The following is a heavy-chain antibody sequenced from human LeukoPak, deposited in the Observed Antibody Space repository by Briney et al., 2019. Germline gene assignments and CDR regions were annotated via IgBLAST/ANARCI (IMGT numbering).Heavy chain of an antibody. J-gene: IGHJ5*02. CDR1: GGSFSGYY. Sequence: SETLSLTCAVYGGSFSGYYWSWIRQPPGKGLEWIGEINHSGSTNYNPSLKSRVTISVDTSKNQFSLKLSSVTAADTAAYYCVRGFYGSGSYYKRSIWFDPWGQGTLVTVSS. CDR3: VRGFYGSGSYYKRSIWFDP. CDR2: INHSGST. D-gene: IGHD3-10*01. V-gene: IGHV4-34*01.